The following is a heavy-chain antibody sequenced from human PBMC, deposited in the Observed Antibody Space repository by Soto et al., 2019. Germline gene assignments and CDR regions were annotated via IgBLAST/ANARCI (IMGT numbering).Heavy chain of an antibody. J-gene: IGHJ5*02. CDR3: ERTPYNWYSSYAHWFDP. Sequence: SATLSLTCAVSGYSISSGYYWGWIRQPPGKWLEWIGCIYHSGSTYYNPSLKSRVTISVDTSKNQFSLKLSSVTAADTAVYYFERTPYNWYSSYAHWFDPWGEGTLVTVSS. CDR1: GYSISSGYY. V-gene: IGHV4-38-2*01. D-gene: IGHD4-4*01. CDR2: IYHSGST.